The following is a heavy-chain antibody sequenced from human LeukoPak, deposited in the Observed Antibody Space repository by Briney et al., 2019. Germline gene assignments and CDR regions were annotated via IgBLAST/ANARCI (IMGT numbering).Heavy chain of an antibody. CDR2: INPNSGGT. Sequence: ASVKVSCKASGYTFTGYYMYRVRQAPGQGLEWMGWINPNSGGTNYAQKFQGRVTMTRDTSISTAYMELSRLRSDDTAVYYCARTLLWFGELIDYWGQGTLVTVSS. J-gene: IGHJ4*02. CDR3: ARTLLWFGELIDY. CDR1: GYTFTGYY. V-gene: IGHV1-2*02. D-gene: IGHD3-10*01.